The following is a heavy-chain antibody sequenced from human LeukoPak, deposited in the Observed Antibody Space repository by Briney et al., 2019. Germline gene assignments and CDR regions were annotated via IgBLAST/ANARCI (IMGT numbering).Heavy chain of an antibody. CDR1: GGSISSGDYY. CDR2: IYYSGST. CDR3: ARGGNYDILTGYYRPGGSDP. J-gene: IGHJ5*02. V-gene: IGHV4-30-4*01. D-gene: IGHD3-9*01. Sequence: SETLSLTCTVSGGSISSGDYYWSWIRQPPGKGLEWIGYIYYSGSTYYNPSLKSRVTISVDTSKNQFSLKLSSVTAADTAVYYCARGGNYDILTGYYRPGGSDPWGQGTLVTVSS.